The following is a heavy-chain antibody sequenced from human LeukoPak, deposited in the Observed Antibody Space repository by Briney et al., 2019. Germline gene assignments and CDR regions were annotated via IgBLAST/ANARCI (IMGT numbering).Heavy chain of an antibody. D-gene: IGHD1-26*01. CDR1: GYTFTGYY. Sequence: ASVTVSCKASGYTFTGYYMHWVRQAPGQGLEWMGWINPNSGGTNYAQKFQGRVTMTRDTSISTAHMELSRLRSDDTAVYYCAREALSIVGATIDAFDIWGQGTMVTVSS. J-gene: IGHJ3*02. CDR2: INPNSGGT. CDR3: AREALSIVGATIDAFDI. V-gene: IGHV1-2*02.